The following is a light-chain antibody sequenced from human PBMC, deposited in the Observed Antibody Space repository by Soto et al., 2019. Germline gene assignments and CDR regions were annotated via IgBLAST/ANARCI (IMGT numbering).Light chain of an antibody. CDR3: QQNDNLPPT. Sequence: DIQMTQSPSSLSPSVGDRVTITCQASQDISNYLNWYQQKPGKAPKLLIYDASNLETGVPSRFSGSGSGTDFTFTISSLQPEDIATYYCQQNDNLPPTFGQGTKLEIK. CDR2: DAS. V-gene: IGKV1-33*01. J-gene: IGKJ2*01. CDR1: QDISNY.